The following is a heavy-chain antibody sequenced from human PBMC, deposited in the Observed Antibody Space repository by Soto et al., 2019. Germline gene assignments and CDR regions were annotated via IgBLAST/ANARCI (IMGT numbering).Heavy chain of an antibody. J-gene: IGHJ6*02. V-gene: IGHV3-21*06. CDR1: GFTFSSYS. D-gene: IGHD3-10*01. Sequence: EVQLVESGGGLVKPGGSLRLSCAASGFTFSSYSMNWVRQAPGKGLEWVSSISSGSSYIYYADSVKGRFTISRDNAKNSLHPQMNRLSAEDTAVYYCARSSGGSGKLWNYYGMDVWGQGTTVTVSS. CDR2: ISSGSSYI. CDR3: ARSSGGSGKLWNYYGMDV.